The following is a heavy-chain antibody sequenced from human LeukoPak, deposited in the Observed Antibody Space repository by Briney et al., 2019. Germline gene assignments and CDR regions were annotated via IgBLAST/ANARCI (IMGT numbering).Heavy chain of an antibody. J-gene: IGHJ3*02. D-gene: IGHD4-17*01. CDR2: IIPIFGTA. Sequence: SVKVSCNASGGTFSRYAINWVRQAPGQGLEWMGGIIPIFGTANYAQKFQGRVTITADESTSTAYMELSSLRSEDTAVYYCARTGSLRPHAFDIWGQGTMVTVSS. CDR3: ARTGSLRPHAFDI. CDR1: GGTFSRYA. V-gene: IGHV1-69*13.